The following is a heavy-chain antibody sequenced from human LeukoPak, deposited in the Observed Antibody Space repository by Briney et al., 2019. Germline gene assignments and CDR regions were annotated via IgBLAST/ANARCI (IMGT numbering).Heavy chain of an antibody. V-gene: IGHV4-61*02. J-gene: IGHJ4*02. CDR2: IYTSGST. Sequence: SETLSLTCTVSGGSISSSSYYWSWIRQPAGKGLEWIGRIYTSGSTNYNPSLKSRVTMSVDTSKNQFSLKLSSVTAADTAVYYCARDRDYYDSRGFDYWGQGTLVTVSS. CDR3: ARDRDYYDSRGFDY. D-gene: IGHD3-22*01. CDR1: GGSISSSSYY.